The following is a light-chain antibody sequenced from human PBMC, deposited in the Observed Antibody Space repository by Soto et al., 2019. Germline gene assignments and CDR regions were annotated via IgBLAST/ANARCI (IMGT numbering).Light chain of an antibody. J-gene: IGKJ1*01. CDR1: QSVSSN. CDR3: QQYENWPWT. CDR2: GAS. Sequence: EIVMTQSPATLSVSPGERATLSCRASQSVSSNLAWYQQKPGQAPRLLIYGASTRATDIPARFSGSGSGTEVTLTISSLQSEDFATSYCQQYENWPWTIGPGTKVELK. V-gene: IGKV3-15*01.